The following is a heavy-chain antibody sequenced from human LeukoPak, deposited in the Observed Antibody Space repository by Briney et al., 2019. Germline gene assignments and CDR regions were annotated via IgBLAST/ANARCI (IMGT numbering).Heavy chain of an antibody. V-gene: IGHV3-23*01. CDR3: AKFRLGYCSSSTCLVFDY. CDR2: ISGSGAGT. J-gene: IGHJ4*02. CDR1: GFTFSNYA. Sequence: GGSLRLSCAASGFTFSNYAMSWVRQAPGKGLEWVSSISGSGAGTYYADSVKGRFTISRDNSKNTLYLQMNSLRAEDTGVYYCAKFRLGYCSSSTCLVFDYWGQGTLVTVSS. D-gene: IGHD2-2*01.